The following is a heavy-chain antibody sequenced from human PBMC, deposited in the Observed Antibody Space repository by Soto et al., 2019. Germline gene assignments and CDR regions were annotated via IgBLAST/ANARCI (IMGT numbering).Heavy chain of an antibody. J-gene: IGHJ3*02. CDR1: GFTFSNQA. CDR2: ISGSGGST. CDR3: AGYSSSSTGAFDI. V-gene: IGHV3-23*01. D-gene: IGHD6-13*01. Sequence: TGGSLRLSCAASGFTFSNQAMSWVRQAPGKGLEWVSAISGSGGSTYYADSVKGRFTISRDNSKNTLYLQMNSLRAEDTAVYYCAGYSSSSTGAFDIWGQGTMVTVSS.